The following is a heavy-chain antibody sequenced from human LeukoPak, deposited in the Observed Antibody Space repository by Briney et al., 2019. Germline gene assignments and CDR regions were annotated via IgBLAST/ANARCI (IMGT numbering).Heavy chain of an antibody. D-gene: IGHD3-3*01. J-gene: IGHJ4*02. CDR3: ASRRTNYDFWSGYKC. V-gene: IGHV4-39*01. Sequence: SETLSLTCTVSGGPISSSSYYWGWIRQPPGKGLEWIGSIYYSGSTYYNPSLKSRVTISVDTSKNQFSLKLSSVTAADTAVYYCASRRTNYDFWSGYKCWGQGTLVTVSS. CDR1: GGPISSSSYY. CDR2: IYYSGST.